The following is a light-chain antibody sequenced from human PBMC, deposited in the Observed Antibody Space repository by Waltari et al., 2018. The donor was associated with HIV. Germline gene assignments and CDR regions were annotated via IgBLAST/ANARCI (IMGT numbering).Light chain of an antibody. V-gene: IGKV1-5*03. CDR1: QSISNW. Sequence: DVQMTQSLSTLSASIGDRAPITCRASQSISNWLAWYQQKPGQAPKLLIYKASTLEGGVPSRFSGSGSGTEFTLTINSLQPDDFATYFCQQYYLYPWTFGQGAKVEI. CDR3: QQYYLYPWT. J-gene: IGKJ1*01. CDR2: KAS.